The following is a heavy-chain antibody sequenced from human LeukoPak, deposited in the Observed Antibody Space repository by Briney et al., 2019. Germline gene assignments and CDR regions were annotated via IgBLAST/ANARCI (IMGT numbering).Heavy chain of an antibody. CDR3: AGRRANTCNFCSVY. Sequence: PGGSLRLSCAVSGFTVTSNFMSWVRQAPGKGQEWVSVIYDRSDTYYADSVKGRFTVSRDTSKNTLYLQLNNLGAEDTAVYYCAGRRANTCNFCSVYWGQGTLVTVSS. CDR1: GFTVTSNF. CDR2: IYDRSDT. D-gene: IGHD1-1*01. J-gene: IGHJ4*02. V-gene: IGHV3-66*02.